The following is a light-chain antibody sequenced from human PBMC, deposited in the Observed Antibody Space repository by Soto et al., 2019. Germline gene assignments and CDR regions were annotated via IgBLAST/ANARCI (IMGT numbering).Light chain of an antibody. V-gene: IGKV3-11*01. J-gene: IGKJ1*01. CDR1: QALNTR. Sequence: EIVFTQSPATLSAFPGDRVTLSGRASQALNTRLAWYQHKAGQAPKLLIYLTSNRAAGVPSRFSAWGSETDFTLTISDVEPEDFAVYYCHQRQSWPRTFGQGTKVDIK. CDR2: LTS. CDR3: HQRQSWPRT.